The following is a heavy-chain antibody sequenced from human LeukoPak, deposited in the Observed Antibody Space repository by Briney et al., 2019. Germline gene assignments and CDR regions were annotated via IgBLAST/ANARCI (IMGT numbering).Heavy chain of an antibody. D-gene: IGHD1-26*01. Sequence: AGGSLRLSCAASGFTFSSYSMNWVRQAPGKGLEWVSSISSSSSYIYYADSVKGRFTISRDNAKNSLYLQMNSLRAEDTAVYYCASTEWEPKGAFDIWGQGTMVTVSS. CDR3: ASTEWEPKGAFDI. CDR1: GFTFSSYS. V-gene: IGHV3-21*01. J-gene: IGHJ3*02. CDR2: ISSSSSYI.